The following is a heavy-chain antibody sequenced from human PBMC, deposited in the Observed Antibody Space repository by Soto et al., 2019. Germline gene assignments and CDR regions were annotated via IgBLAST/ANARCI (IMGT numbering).Heavy chain of an antibody. CDR2: IGYSGTTT. D-gene: IGHD3-16*02. CDR1: GFTFNNYA. V-gene: IGHV3-23*01. J-gene: IGHJ4*02. CDR3: ARAGLRLGELSKRGPFDY. Sequence: EVQLLESGGGLVQPGGSLRLSCAASGFTFNNYAMSWVRQAPGKGLGWVSIIGYSGTTTYYAASVTGRFSISRDNSKNALFLQMNSLRAEDTAVYYCARAGLRLGELSKRGPFDYWGQGTLVTVSS.